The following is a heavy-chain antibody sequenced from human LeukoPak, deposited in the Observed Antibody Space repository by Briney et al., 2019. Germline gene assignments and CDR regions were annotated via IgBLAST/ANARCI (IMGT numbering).Heavy chain of an antibody. J-gene: IGHJ4*02. V-gene: IGHV3-21*01. D-gene: IGHD5-12*01. CDR2: MSSSSSYL. Sequence: GGSLRLSCAASGFTFTTYSMNWVRQAPGKGLEWVSSMSSSSSYLYYADSMKGRFTISRDNAKNSLYLQMNSLRAEDTAVYYCARDSYGGYSYDYWGQGTLVTVSS. CDR3: ARDSYGGYSYDY. CDR1: GFTFTTYS.